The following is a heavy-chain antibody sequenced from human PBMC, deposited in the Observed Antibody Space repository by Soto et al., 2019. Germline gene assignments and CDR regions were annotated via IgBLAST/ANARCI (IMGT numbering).Heavy chain of an antibody. Sequence: GSLILSCAASGITFSSYAMSVVRQAPGKGLEWVSGISGSGGSTYYADSVKGRFTISRDNSKNTLYLQMNSLRAEDTAIYYCATTMIVVLITPDYWGQGTVVTVSS. CDR1: GITFSSYA. CDR3: ATTMIVVLITPDY. CDR2: ISGSGGST. J-gene: IGHJ4*02. V-gene: IGHV3-23*01. D-gene: IGHD3-22*01.